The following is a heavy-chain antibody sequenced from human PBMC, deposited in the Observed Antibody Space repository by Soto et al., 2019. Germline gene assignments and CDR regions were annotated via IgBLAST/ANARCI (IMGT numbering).Heavy chain of an antibody. CDR3: AKAIEGAWEPNDY. Sequence: EVQLLESGGGVVQPGGSLRLSCAASGFTFSNCAMKWVRQAPGKGLEWVSDISRAGSNIYYADSVKGRFTISRDNSKNTLYLQMSSLRAEDTAVYYCAKAIEGAWEPNDYWGQETLVTVSS. CDR1: GFTFSNCA. D-gene: IGHD1-26*01. J-gene: IGHJ4*02. V-gene: IGHV3-23*01. CDR2: ISRAGSNI.